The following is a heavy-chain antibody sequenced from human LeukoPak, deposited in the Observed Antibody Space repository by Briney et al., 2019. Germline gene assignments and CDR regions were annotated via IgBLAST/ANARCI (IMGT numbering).Heavy chain of an antibody. CDR3: ASTITVTTDY. J-gene: IGHJ4*02. V-gene: IGHV4-38-2*02. CDR1: GYSISSGYY. CDR2: IYHSGST. D-gene: IGHD4-17*01. Sequence: SETLSLTCTVSGYSISSGYYWGWIRQPPGEGLEWIGSIYHSGSTYYNPSLKSRVTMSVDTSKNQFSLKLSSVTAADTAVYYYASTITVTTDYWGQGTLVTVSS.